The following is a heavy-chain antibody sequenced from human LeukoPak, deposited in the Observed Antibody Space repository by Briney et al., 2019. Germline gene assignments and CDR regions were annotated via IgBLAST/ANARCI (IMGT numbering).Heavy chain of an antibody. J-gene: IGHJ4*02. CDR2: IYSGGST. V-gene: IGHV3-66*01. Sequence: GGSLRLSCAASGFTVSSNYMSWVRQAPGKGLEGVSVIYSGGSTYYADSVKGRFTISRDNSKNTLYLQMNSLRAEDTAVYYCADAYGSGSYYRDYWGQGTLVTVSS. D-gene: IGHD3-10*01. CDR3: ADAYGSGSYYRDY. CDR1: GFTVSSNY.